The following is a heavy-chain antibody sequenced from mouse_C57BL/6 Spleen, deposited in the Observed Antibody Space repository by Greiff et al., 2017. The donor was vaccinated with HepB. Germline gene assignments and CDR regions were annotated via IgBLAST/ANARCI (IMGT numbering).Heavy chain of an antibody. D-gene: IGHD2-13*01. CDR1: GYTFTSYW. Sequence: QVQLQQPGAELVMPGASVKLSCKASGYTFTSYWMHWVKQRPGQGLEWIGEIDPSDSYTNYNQKFKGKSTLTVDKSSSTAYMQLSSLTSEDSAVYYCARFGDYEGYWGQGTTLTVSS. CDR2: IDPSDSYT. V-gene: IGHV1-69*01. J-gene: IGHJ2*01. CDR3: ARFGDYEGY.